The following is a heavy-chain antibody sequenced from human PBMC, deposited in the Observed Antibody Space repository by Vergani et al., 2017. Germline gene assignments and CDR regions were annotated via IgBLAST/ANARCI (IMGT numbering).Heavy chain of an antibody. CDR3: ASLGYCSGGSCYFFDY. CDR1: GGSISSSSYY. Sequence: QLQLQESGPGLVKPSETLSLTCTVSGGSISSSSYYWCWIRQPPGKGLEWIGSIYYSGSTYYNPSLKSRVTISVDTSKNQFSLNLSSVTAADTAVYYCASLGYCSGGSCYFFDYWGQGTLVTVSS. V-gene: IGHV4-39*07. CDR2: IYYSGST. J-gene: IGHJ4*02. D-gene: IGHD2-15*01.